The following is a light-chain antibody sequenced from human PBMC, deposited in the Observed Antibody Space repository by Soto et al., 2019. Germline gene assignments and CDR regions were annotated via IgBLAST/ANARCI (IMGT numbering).Light chain of an antibody. CDR1: QSVSSH. CDR3: QQRANWLT. Sequence: EIVVTQSPATLSLSPGERATLSYRASQSVSSHLAWYQQQPGQAPRLLIYDASNRATGIPARFSGSGSGTDFTLTISSLEPEDFAVYYCQQRANWLTFGQGTKVEVK. V-gene: IGKV3-11*01. J-gene: IGKJ1*01. CDR2: DAS.